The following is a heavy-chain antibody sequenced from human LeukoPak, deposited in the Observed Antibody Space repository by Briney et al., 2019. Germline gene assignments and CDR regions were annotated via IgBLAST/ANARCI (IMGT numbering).Heavy chain of an antibody. CDR2: IIPIFGTA. V-gene: IGHV1-69*13. CDR3: ARTYYYDSSGPTTLFDY. CDR1: GGTFSSYA. Sequence: SVKVSCKASGGTFSSYAISWVRQAPGQGLEWTGGIIPIFGTANYAQKFQGRVTITADESTSTAYMELSSLRSEDTAVYYCARTYYYDSSGPTTLFDYWGQGTLVTVSS. D-gene: IGHD3-22*01. J-gene: IGHJ4*02.